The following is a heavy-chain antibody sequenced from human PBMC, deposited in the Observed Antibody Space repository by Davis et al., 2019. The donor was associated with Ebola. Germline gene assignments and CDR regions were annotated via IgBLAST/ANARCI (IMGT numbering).Heavy chain of an antibody. CDR3: ARQPVIAARRAFDY. CDR2: IYHSGST. Sequence: MPSETLSPTFPVSGGSGSSINWWTWVRQSPGKGLEWIGGIYHSGSTNSNPSLKSRVTISVDKSKNQFSLKLSSVTAADTAVYYCARQPVIAARRAFDYWGQGTLVTVSS. CDR1: GGSGSSINW. J-gene: IGHJ4*02. V-gene: IGHV4-4*02. D-gene: IGHD6-6*01.